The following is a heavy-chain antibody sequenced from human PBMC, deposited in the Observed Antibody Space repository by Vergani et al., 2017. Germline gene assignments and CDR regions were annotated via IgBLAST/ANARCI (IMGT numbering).Heavy chain of an antibody. CDR3: ARASGDYYFDY. CDR2: ISYDGSNK. Sequence: QVQLVESGGGLVQPGRSLRLSCAASGFTFSSYAMHWVRQAPGKGLEWVAVISYDGSNKYYADSVKGRFTISRDNSKNTLYLQMNSLRAEDTAVYYCARASGDYYFDYWGQGTLVTVSS. D-gene: IGHD2-21*02. CDR1: GFTFSSYA. J-gene: IGHJ4*02. V-gene: IGHV3-30-3*01.